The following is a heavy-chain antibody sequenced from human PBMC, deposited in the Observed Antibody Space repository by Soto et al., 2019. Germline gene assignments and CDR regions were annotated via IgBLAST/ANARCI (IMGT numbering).Heavy chain of an antibody. Sequence: SQTLSLTCAISGDSVSSNSAAWNWIRQSPSRGLEWLGRTYYRSKWYNDYAVSVKSRITINPDTSKNQFSLQMNSLRVEDAAVYYCTKDRVPDGIYSFDYWGQGALVTVSS. V-gene: IGHV6-1*01. CDR1: GDSVSSNSAA. CDR3: TKDRVPDGIYSFDY. D-gene: IGHD2-15*01. CDR2: TYYRSKWYN. J-gene: IGHJ4*02.